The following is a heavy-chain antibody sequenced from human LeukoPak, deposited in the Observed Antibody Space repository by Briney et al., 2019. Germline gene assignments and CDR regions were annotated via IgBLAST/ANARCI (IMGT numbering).Heavy chain of an antibody. CDR1: GFTFSIYW. Sequence: HPGGTLRLSCAASGFTFSIYWMSWVRQPPGKGLEWVANINQGGGEEYYVDSVKGRFTISRDNAKDSLYLQMNSLRAEDTAVYYCARAAETGTVDYWGLGTLVTVSS. D-gene: IGHD1/OR15-1a*01. CDR3: ARAAETGTVDY. CDR2: INQGGGEE. V-gene: IGHV3-7*01. J-gene: IGHJ4*02.